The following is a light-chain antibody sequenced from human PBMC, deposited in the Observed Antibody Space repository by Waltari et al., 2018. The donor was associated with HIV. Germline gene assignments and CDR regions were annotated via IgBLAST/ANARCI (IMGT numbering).Light chain of an antibody. J-gene: IGLJ2*01. CDR1: SGSIAINF. CDR2: EDN. CDR3: QSYGDNAVI. V-gene: IGLV6-57*04. Sequence: NFMLTQPYSVSESPGKTVTISCTRSSGSIAINFVQWYQQRPGRAPTPVTYEDNQSPAGVPDRFSGSIDRSSNSASLTISGLETEDEADYYCQSYGDNAVIFGGGTKVTVL.